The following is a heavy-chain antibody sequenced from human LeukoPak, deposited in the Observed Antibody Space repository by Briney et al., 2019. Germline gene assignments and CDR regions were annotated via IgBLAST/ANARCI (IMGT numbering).Heavy chain of an antibody. CDR1: GFTFSSSA. V-gene: IGHV3-23*01. D-gene: IGHD6-19*01. CDR2: ISGSGAGT. Sequence: GGSLRLSCAASGFTFSSSAMNWVRQAPGKGLEWVSTISGSGAGTYYADSVKGRFTISRDNSKNTLYLQMNSLRAEDTAVYYCAKSLIAVAANEDYWGQGTLVTVSS. CDR3: AKSLIAVAANEDY. J-gene: IGHJ4*02.